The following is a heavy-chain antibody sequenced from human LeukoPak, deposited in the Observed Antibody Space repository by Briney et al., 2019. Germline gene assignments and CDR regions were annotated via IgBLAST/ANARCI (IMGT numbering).Heavy chain of an antibody. V-gene: IGHV1-46*01. J-gene: IGHJ5*02. Sequence: ASVKVSCKASGYTFTSYYMHWVRQAPGQGLEWMGIINPSGGSTSCAQKFQGRVTMTRDMSTSTVYMELSSLRSEDTAVYYCARGRDVLRFLEGFWGFDPWGQGTLVTVSS. D-gene: IGHD3-3*01. CDR1: GYTFTSYY. CDR2: INPSGGST. CDR3: ARGRDVLRFLEGFWGFDP.